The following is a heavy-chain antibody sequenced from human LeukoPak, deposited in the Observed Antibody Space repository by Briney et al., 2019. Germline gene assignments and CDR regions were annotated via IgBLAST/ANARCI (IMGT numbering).Heavy chain of an antibody. CDR1: GGSFSGYY. CDR2: IYYSGST. J-gene: IGHJ5*02. CDR3: AREAVTAIHNWFDP. V-gene: IGHV4-34*01. Sequence: SETLSLTCAVYGGSFSGYYWSWIRQPPGKGLEWIGSIYYSGSTYYNPSLKSRVTISVDTSKNQFSLKLSSVTAADTAVYYCAREAVTAIHNWFDPWGQGTLVTVSS. D-gene: IGHD2-21*02.